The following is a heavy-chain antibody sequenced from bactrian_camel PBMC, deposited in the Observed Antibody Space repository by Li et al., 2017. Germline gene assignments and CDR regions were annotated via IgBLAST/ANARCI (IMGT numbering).Heavy chain of an antibody. CDR2: IDSDGGST. D-gene: IGHD6*01. J-gene: IGHJ4*01. Sequence: QLVESGGGLVQPGESLRLSCAASGFAFSRFDMSWVRQAPGKGLEWVSAIDSDGGSTYYADSVKGRFTISKDNAKTTLYLQMNSLKPEDAGLYRCVAALSRGGWYPSSALSSVRYNTWGQGTQVTVS. CDR3: VAALSRGGWYPSSALSSVRYNT. CDR1: GFAFSRFD. V-gene: IGHV3S40*01.